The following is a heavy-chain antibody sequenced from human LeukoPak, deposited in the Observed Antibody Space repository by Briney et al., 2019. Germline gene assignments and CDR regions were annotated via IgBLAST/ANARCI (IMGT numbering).Heavy chain of an antibody. J-gene: IGHJ5*02. V-gene: IGHV4-4*02. D-gene: IGHD3-10*01. CDR2: ISHSGNT. CDR3: ARGHGAGGSSDWFDP. CDR1: GASITTSKW. Sequence: PSGTLSLTCDVFGASITTSKWWSWVRQPPGQGLEWIGEISHSGNTNYNPSLKSRLIISVDKSRNNFSLRLNSVTAADTAVYYCARGHGAGGSSDWFDPWGQGTLVTVSS.